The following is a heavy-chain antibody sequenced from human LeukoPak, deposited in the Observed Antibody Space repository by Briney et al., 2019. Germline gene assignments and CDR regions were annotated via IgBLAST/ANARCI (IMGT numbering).Heavy chain of an antibody. CDR2: IKQDGSEK. CDR1: GFTFSSYW. D-gene: IGHD3-3*01. Sequence: GGSLRLSCAASGFTFSSYWMSWVRQAPGKGLEWVANIKQDGSEKYYVDSVKGRFTISRDNAKNSLYLQMNSLRAEDTAVYYCARDSITISVGLFDPWGQGTLVTVSS. CDR3: ARDSITISVGLFDP. J-gene: IGHJ5*02. V-gene: IGHV3-7*01.